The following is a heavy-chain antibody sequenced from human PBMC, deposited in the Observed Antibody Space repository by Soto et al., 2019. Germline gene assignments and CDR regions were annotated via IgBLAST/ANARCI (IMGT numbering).Heavy chain of an antibody. CDR3: ARDLSITIFGVVIQTPDYYGMDV. Sequence: QTLSLTCAISGDSVSSNSAAWNWIRQSPSRGLEWLGRTYYRSKWYNDYAVSVKSRITINPDTSKNQFSLQLNSVTPEDTAVYYCARDLSITIFGVVIQTPDYYGMDVWGQGTTVTVSS. CDR1: GDSVSSNSAA. J-gene: IGHJ6*02. CDR2: TYYRSKWYN. V-gene: IGHV6-1*01. D-gene: IGHD3-3*01.